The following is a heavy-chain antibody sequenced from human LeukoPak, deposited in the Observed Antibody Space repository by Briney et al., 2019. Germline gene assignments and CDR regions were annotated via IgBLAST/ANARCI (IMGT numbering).Heavy chain of an antibody. J-gene: IGHJ4*02. CDR1: EFAASSAY. V-gene: IGHV3-66*01. CDR3: ARDRARSFDY. D-gene: IGHD3-3*01. Sequence: GGALTLACAASEFAASSAYMRWVLEAAGKGMKWVSVVYTGGSTYYAGSVKGRFTISRDNSKNTLYLQMNSLRAEDTAVYYCARDRARSFDYWGQGTLVTVSS. CDR2: VYTGGST.